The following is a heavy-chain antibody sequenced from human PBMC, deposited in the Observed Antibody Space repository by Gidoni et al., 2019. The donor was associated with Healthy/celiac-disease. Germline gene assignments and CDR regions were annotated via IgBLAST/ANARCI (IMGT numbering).Heavy chain of an antibody. CDR1: GFTFSSYS. Sequence: EVQLVESGGGLVKPGGSLRLSCAASGFTFSSYSMNWVRQAPGKGLEWVSSISSSSSYIYYADSVKGRFTISRDNAKNSLYLQMNSLRAEDTAVYYCARHPYYDYVWGSYRFDYWGQGTLVTVSS. V-gene: IGHV3-21*01. J-gene: IGHJ4*02. CDR3: ARHPYYDYVWGSYRFDY. CDR2: ISSSSSYI. D-gene: IGHD3-16*02.